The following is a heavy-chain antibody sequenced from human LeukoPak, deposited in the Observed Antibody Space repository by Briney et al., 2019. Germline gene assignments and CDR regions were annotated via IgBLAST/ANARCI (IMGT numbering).Heavy chain of an antibody. CDR1: GFTFSSYS. CDR2: ISGSGGST. D-gene: IGHD3-10*01. J-gene: IGHJ3*02. V-gene: IGHV3-23*01. CDR3: AKSNGYGLVDI. Sequence: GGSLRLSCAASGFTFSSYSMNWVRQAPGKGLEWVSAISGSGGSTYYADSVKGRFTISRDNSKNTLYLQMNSLRAEDTAVYYCAKSNGYGLVDIWGQGTMVTVSS.